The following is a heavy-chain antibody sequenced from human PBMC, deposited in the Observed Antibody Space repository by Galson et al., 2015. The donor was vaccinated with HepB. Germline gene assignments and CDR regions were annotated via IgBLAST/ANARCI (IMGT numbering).Heavy chain of an antibody. V-gene: IGHV1-69*13. CDR3: AGDYDSSGYYYVSIGYFHY. CDR1: GGTFRSYV. D-gene: IGHD3-22*01. J-gene: IGHJ4*02. CDR2: IIPIFHTA. Sequence: SVKVSCKASGGTFRSYVISWVRQAPGQGLEWMGGIIPIFHTANLAQKFQGRVTMTADESTNTFYMELSSLRFEDTAVYYCAGDYDSSGYYYVSIGYFHYWGQGTLVTVSS.